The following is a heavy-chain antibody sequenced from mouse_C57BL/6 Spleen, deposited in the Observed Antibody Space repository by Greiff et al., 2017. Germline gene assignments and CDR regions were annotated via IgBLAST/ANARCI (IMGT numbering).Heavy chain of an antibody. CDR2: IDPETGGT. Sequence: VQLQQSGAELVRPGASVTLSCKASGYTFTDYEMHWVKQTPVHGLEWIGAIDPETGGTAYNQKFKGKAILTADKSSSTAYMGLRSLTSEDSAVYYCTDYYGSSHDYWGQGTTLTVSS. D-gene: IGHD1-1*01. CDR3: TDYYGSSHDY. J-gene: IGHJ2*01. CDR1: GYTFTDYE. V-gene: IGHV1-15*01.